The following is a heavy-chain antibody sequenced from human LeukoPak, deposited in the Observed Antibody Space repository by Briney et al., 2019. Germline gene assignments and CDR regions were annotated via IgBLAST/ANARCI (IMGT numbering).Heavy chain of an antibody. CDR2: ISYDGSNK. D-gene: IGHD5-24*01. CDR1: GFTFSSYA. J-gene: IGHJ3*02. Sequence: GGSLRLSCAASGFTFSSYAMHWVRQAPGKGLERVAVISYDGSNKYYADSVKGRFTISRDNAKNSLYPQMNSLRAEDTAVYYCAREMATISNAFDIWGQGTMVTVSS. V-gene: IGHV3-30-3*01. CDR3: AREMATISNAFDI.